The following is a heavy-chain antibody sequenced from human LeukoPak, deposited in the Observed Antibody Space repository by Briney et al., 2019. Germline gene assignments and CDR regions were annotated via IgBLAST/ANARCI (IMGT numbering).Heavy chain of an antibody. V-gene: IGHV4-59*12. D-gene: IGHD2-8*01. J-gene: IGHJ4*02. CDR2: IYYSGNT. Sequence: SASLSLTCTVSGGSISSYYWSWVRQPPGKGLEWIGSIYYSGNTYYNPSLKSRVTISVDTSKNQFSLKLSSVTAADTAVYYCARVYGPVDYWGQGTLVTVSS. CDR3: ARVYGPVDY. CDR1: GGSISSYY.